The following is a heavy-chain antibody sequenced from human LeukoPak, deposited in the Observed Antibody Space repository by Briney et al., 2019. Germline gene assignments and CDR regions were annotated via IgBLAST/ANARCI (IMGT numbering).Heavy chain of an antibody. CDR1: GFTFSTYT. CDR3: AKVQQLATIYYFDY. Sequence: GGSLRLSCAASGFTFSTYTMSWVRQAPGKGLEWVSAMSGSGGTTYYADSVKGRFAISRDNSRNTLYLQMSSLRTEDTALYYCAKVQQLATIYYFDYWGQGSLVTVSS. D-gene: IGHD6-13*01. CDR2: MSGSGGTT. J-gene: IGHJ4*02. V-gene: IGHV3-23*01.